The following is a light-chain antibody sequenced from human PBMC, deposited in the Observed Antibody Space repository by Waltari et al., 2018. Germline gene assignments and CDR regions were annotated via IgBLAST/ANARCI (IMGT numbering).Light chain of an antibody. Sequence: QAVVTQEPSLTVSPGGTVTLTCASSTGPVTNTPYAFWFQQKPGQAPMTLIYDTYNKHSRTPARFAASLYGGKAFLTLSGARPADEADFYCSLVYGGPVVFGGGTKLTVL. J-gene: IGLJ2*01. CDR3: SLVYGGPVV. CDR2: DTY. V-gene: IGLV7-46*01. CDR1: TGPVTNTPY.